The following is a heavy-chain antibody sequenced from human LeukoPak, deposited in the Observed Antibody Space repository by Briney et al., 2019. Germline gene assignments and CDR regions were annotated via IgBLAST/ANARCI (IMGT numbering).Heavy chain of an antibody. CDR3: AREGARRELLRFDY. CDR1: GYTFTSYG. CDR2: ISAYNGNT. D-gene: IGHD1-26*01. Sequence: GASVKASCKASGYTFTSYGISWVRQAPGQGLEWMGWISAYNGNTNYAQKLQGRVTMTTDTSTSTAYMELRSLRSDDTAVYYCAREGARRELLRFDYWGQGTLVTVSS. J-gene: IGHJ4*02. V-gene: IGHV1-18*01.